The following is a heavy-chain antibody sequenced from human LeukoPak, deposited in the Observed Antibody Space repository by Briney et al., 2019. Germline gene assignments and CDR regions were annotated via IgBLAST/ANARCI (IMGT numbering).Heavy chain of an antibody. J-gene: IGHJ1*01. Sequence: ASVKVSCKASGYTFTSFGITWVRQAPGQVLEWIGWISNFDAKMNYAQKFDGRVTMTTDSSTSTAYLELIRLKSDDTAVYYCARDLPFEGVLEWLLEYWGQGTLVTVSS. CDR3: ARDLPFEGVLEWLLEY. CDR2: ISNFDAKM. D-gene: IGHD3-3*01. CDR1: GYTFTSFG. V-gene: IGHV1-18*04.